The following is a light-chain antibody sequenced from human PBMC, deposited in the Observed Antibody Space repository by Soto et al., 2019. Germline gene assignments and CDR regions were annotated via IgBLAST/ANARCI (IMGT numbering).Light chain of an antibody. CDR1: SSNIGSNF. J-gene: IGLJ2*01. CDR3: ATWDDSLSGHL. V-gene: IGLV1-47*02. Sequence: QAVVTQPPSGSGTPGQSVTITCSGSSSNIGSNFVYWYQQLPGAAPKLVISSTNQRPSGVPDRFSGSKSGTSASLAISGLRSEDEADYYCATWDDSLSGHLFGGGTKLTVL. CDR2: STN.